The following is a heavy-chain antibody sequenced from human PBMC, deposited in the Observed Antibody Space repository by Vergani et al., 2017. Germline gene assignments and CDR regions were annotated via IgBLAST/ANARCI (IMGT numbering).Heavy chain of an antibody. V-gene: IGHV4-59*01. CDR2: IYYSGST. CDR3: ASGRVCSGGSCPAEDAFDI. D-gene: IGHD2-15*01. J-gene: IGHJ3*02. Sequence: QVQLQESGPGLVKPSETLSLTCTVSGGSISSYYWSWLRQPPGKGLEWIGYIYYSGSTNYNPSLKSRVTISVDTSKNQFSLKLSSVTAADTAVYYCASGRVCSGGSCPAEDAFDIWGQGTMVTVSS. CDR1: GGSISSYY.